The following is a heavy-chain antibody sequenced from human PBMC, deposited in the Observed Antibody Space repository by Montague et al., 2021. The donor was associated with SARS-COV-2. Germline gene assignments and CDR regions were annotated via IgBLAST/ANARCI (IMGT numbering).Heavy chain of an antibody. CDR2: INHSGST. Sequence: SETLSLTCAVYGGSFSGYYWSWIRQPPGKGLEWIGEINHSGSTNYNPSPKSRVTISVDTSKNQFSLKLSSVAAADTAVYYCASGRTVTTFYYYYYYAMDVWGQGATVTVSS. CDR3: ASGRTVTTFYYYYYYAMDV. D-gene: IGHD4-17*01. J-gene: IGHJ6*02. V-gene: IGHV4-34*01. CDR1: GGSFSGYY.